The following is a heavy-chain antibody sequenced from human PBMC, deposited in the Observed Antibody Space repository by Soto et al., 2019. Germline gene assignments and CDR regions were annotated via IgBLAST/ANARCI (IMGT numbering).Heavy chain of an antibody. CDR3: VSQRTTVITQAYLDY. D-gene: IGHD4-4*01. J-gene: IGHJ4*02. V-gene: IGHV4-34*01. Sequence: PSETLFLTCDVYGESLSGYNWTWIRQPPGKGLEWIGSVYYRGSSYSKSSVKSRVTISVDTSKNQVSLNLNSVTASDTVVYFCVSQRTTVITQAYLDYWGPGALVTVSS. CDR2: VYYRGSS. CDR1: GESLSGYN.